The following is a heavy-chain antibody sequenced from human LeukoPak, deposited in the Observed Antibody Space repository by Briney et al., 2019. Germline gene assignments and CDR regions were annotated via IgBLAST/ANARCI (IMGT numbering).Heavy chain of an antibody. Sequence: PGGSLRLSCAASGFSFTDYGLHWVRQAPGKGLEWVAFIRFDGSHKYYADSVKGRFTVSRDNSKNTLFLQMNSLRVEDTAVYYCARPQIAMDSHAILVYWGQGTLVTVSS. V-gene: IGHV3-30*02. CDR3: ARPQIAMDSHAILVY. CDR1: GFSFTDYG. CDR2: IRFDGSHK. J-gene: IGHJ4*02. D-gene: IGHD6-19*01.